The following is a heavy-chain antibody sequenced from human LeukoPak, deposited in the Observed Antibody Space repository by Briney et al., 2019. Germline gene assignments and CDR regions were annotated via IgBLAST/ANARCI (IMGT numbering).Heavy chain of an antibody. CDR3: ARLRYCSGGSCPGRFDP. CDR1: GGSISSSSYY. CDR2: IYYSGST. Sequence: NPSETLSLTCTVSGGSISSSSYYWGWIRQPPGKGLEWIGGIYYSGSTYYNPSLKSRVTISVDTSKNQFSLKLSSVTAADTAVYYCARLRYCSGGSCPGRFDPWGQGTLVTVSS. J-gene: IGHJ5*02. V-gene: IGHV4-39*07. D-gene: IGHD2-15*01.